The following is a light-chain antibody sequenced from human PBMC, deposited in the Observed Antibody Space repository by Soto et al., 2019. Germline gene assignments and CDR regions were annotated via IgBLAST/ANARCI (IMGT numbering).Light chain of an antibody. CDR1: SSDVGGSEF. J-gene: IGLJ3*02. V-gene: IGLV2-11*01. CDR3: CSYAGNSLWV. CDR2: DVT. Sequence: QSVLTQPRSVSGSPGQSVTISCNGSSSDVGGSEFVSWYQQHPVKAPKLVIYDVTKRPSGVPDRFSGSKSGNTASLTISGLQAEDEADYYCCSYAGNSLWVFGGETKLTVL.